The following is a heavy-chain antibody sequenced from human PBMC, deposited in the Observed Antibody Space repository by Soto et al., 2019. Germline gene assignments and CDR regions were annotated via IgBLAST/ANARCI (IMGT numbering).Heavy chain of an antibody. CDR2: INHSGST. CDR3: ARGVGPPTVTRYYYYYYGMDV. CDR1: GGSFSGYY. V-gene: IGHV4-34*01. J-gene: IGHJ6*02. Sequence: PSETLSLTCAVYGGSFSGYYLSWMRQPPGKGLEWIGEINHSGSTNYNPSLKSRVTISVDTSKNQFSLKLSSVTAADTAVYYCARGVGPPTVTRYYYYYYGMDVWGQGTTVTVYS. D-gene: IGHD4-4*01.